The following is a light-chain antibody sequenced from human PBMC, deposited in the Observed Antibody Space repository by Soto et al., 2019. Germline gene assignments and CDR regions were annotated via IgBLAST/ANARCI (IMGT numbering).Light chain of an antibody. J-gene: IGKJ3*01. V-gene: IGKV3-20*01. CDR3: HQYGLSPPYT. CDR1: QSVDRNY. CDR2: GAS. Sequence: EIVLTQSPGTLSLSPGARATLSCRASQSVDRNYLAWYQHKPGQAPRLLIYGASTRATGIPDRFSGSGSGTDFTLTISRREPEDFAVYYCHQYGLSPPYTFGPVTKVDIK.